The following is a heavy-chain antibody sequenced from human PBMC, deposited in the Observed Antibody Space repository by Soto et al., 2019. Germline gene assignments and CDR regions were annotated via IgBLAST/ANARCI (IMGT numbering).Heavy chain of an antibody. Sequence: PSEALSLTFTASGCSIIVYYWSWMRQPPGKGLEWIGYIFYAGNTLHTPSLKSRVTISVDTSKNQFSLKLSSVTAADTAVYYGAIDTMGRGGFDFCCPGPMLTVS. CDR3: AIDTMGRGGFDF. CDR1: GCSIIVYY. D-gene: IGHD1-1*01. J-gene: IGHJ4*03. CDR2: IFYAGNT. V-gene: IGHV4-59*01.